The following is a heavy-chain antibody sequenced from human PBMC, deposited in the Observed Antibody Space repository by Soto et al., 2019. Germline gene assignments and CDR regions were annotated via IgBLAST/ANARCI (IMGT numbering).Heavy chain of an antibody. J-gene: IGHJ6*02. Sequence: HPVEFRRLAYAASGFTFRSYAMHWVRQAPGKGVEWVAVISFGGDNKHYADSVKGRFTISRDNLKNTLYLQMNSLSVEDTAVYYSGPDGEGGSYPGTRPLDNWGMDVWDHGAAVSVS. D-gene: IGHD1-1*01. CDR3: GPDGEGGSYPGTRPLDNWGMDV. CDR2: ISFGGDNK. CDR1: GFTFRSYA. V-gene: IGHV3-30-3*01.